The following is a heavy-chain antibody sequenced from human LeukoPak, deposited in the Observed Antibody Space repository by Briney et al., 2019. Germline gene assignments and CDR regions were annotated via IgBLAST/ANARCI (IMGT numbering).Heavy chain of an antibody. CDR3: ARAAPYSSSFKYFQH. Sequence: GGSLRLSCAASGFTFSSYSMNWVRQAPGKGLEWVSYISSSSTIYYADSVKGRFTISRDNAKNSLYLQMNSLRDEDTAVYYCARAAPYSSSFKYFQHWGQGTLVTASS. J-gene: IGHJ1*01. CDR2: ISSSSTI. D-gene: IGHD6-13*01. CDR1: GFTFSSYS. V-gene: IGHV3-48*02.